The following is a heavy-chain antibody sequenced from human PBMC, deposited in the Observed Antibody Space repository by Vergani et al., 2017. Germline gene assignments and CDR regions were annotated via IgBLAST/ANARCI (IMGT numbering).Heavy chain of an antibody. CDR3: ARDTYYYDSSGHRGWYFDY. J-gene: IGHJ4*02. CDR2: IYSGGST. V-gene: IGHV3-66*02. D-gene: IGHD3-22*01. Sequence: EVQLVESGGGLVQPGGSLRLSCAASGFTVSSNYMSWVRQAPGKGLEWVSVIYSGGSTYYADSVKGRFTISRDNSKNTLYLQMNSLRAEDTAVYYCARDTYYYDSSGHRGWYFDYWGQGTLVTVSS. CDR1: GFTVSSNY.